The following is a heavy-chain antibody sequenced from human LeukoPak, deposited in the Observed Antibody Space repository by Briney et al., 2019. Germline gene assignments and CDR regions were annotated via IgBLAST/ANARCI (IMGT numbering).Heavy chain of an antibody. D-gene: IGHD3-10*01. J-gene: IGHJ3*02. CDR2: ISSSSSYI. CDR3: ARDRGGPLSQRDAFDI. CDR1: GFTFSSYS. V-gene: IGHV3-21*01. Sequence: GGSLRLSCAASGFTFSSYSMNWVRQAPGKGLEWVSSISSSSSYIYYADSVKGRFTISRDNAKNSLYLQMNSLRAEDTAVYYCARDRGGPLSQRDAFDIWGQGTMVTVSS.